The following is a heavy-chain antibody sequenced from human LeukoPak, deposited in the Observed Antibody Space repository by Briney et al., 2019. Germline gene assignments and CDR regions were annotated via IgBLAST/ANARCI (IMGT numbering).Heavy chain of an antibody. Sequence: GGSLRLSCAASGFTFNNYDMHWVRQAPGKGLEWVAFIRYDGRNKYYADSVKGRFTISRDNAKNSLYLQMNSLRAEDTALYYCAKAPGDSIGRAAFNIWGQGTMVTVSS. D-gene: IGHD3-22*01. CDR1: GFTFNNYD. V-gene: IGHV3-30*02. CDR3: AKAPGDSIGRAAFNI. J-gene: IGHJ3*02. CDR2: IRYDGRNK.